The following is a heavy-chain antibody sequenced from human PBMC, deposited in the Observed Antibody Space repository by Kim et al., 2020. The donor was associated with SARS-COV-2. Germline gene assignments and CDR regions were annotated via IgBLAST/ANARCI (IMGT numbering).Heavy chain of an antibody. CDR1: GFTLINYA. V-gene: IGHV3-23*01. J-gene: IGHJ4*01. CDR2: INGNGDAT. D-gene: IGHD6-13*01. CDR3: AKDRPRDPAAAGPEDFD. Sequence: GGSLRLSCVASGFTLINYAVSWVRQAPGKGLEWVSGINGNGDATYYADSVKGRFTISRGNPKNTVYLQINSLRAEDTAVYYCAKDRPRDPAAAGPEDFD.